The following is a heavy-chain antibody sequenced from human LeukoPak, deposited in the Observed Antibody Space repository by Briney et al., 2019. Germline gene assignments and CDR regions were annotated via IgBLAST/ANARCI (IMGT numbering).Heavy chain of an antibody. V-gene: IGHV4-59*08. CDR2: SYRSGRT. CDR3: VRHAATRHNYGMDV. D-gene: IGHD6-13*01. CDR1: GGSISYYS. Sequence: SETLSLTCTVSGGSISYYSWSCIRQPPGEGLEWIGHSYRSGRTNYNPSFKTRVTMSVDTSKNHSPLRVSSLTAAATAVYHCVRHAATRHNYGMDVWGQGTTVIVSS. J-gene: IGHJ6*02.